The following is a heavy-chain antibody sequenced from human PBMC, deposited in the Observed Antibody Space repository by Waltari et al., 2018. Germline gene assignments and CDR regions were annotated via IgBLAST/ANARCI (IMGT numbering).Heavy chain of an antibody. CDR3: ARDALYYYDSSGYYYYYYGMDV. Sequence: QVQLQESGPGLVKPSETLSLTCAVSGYSISSGYSWGWIRQPPGKGLEWIGSIYHSGSTYYNPSLKSRVTISVDTSKNQFSLKLSSVTAADTAVYYCARDALYYYDSSGYYYYYYGMDVWGQGTTVTVSS. CDR1: GYSISSGYS. D-gene: IGHD3-22*01. J-gene: IGHJ6*02. V-gene: IGHV4-38-2*02. CDR2: IYHSGST.